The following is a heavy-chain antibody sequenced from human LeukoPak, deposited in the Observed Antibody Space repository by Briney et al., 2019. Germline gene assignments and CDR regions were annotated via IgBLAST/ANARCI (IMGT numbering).Heavy chain of an antibody. Sequence: SETLSLTCTISGGSISTYYWSWIRQPAGKGLEWIGRIYTSGSTNYNPSLKSRVTMSVDTSRNQLSLILRSVTAADTAVYYCAREPYYGMDVWGQGTTVTVSS. J-gene: IGHJ6*02. CDR2: IYTSGST. CDR3: AREPYYGMDV. V-gene: IGHV4-4*07. CDR1: GGSISTYY.